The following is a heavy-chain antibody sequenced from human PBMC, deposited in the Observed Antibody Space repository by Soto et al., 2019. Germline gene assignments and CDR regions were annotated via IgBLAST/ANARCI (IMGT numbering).Heavy chain of an antibody. CDR3: TTDPMVRGVIITFPTTFDY. CDR2: IKSKTDGGTT. CDR1: GFTFSNAW. Sequence: GGFLRLSCAASGFTFSNAWMSWVRQAPGKGLEWVGRIKSKTDGGTTDYAAPVKGRFTISRDDSKNTLYLQMNSLKTEDTAVYYCTTDPMVRGVIITFPTTFDYWGQGTLVTVSS. J-gene: IGHJ4*02. V-gene: IGHV3-15*01. D-gene: IGHD3-10*01.